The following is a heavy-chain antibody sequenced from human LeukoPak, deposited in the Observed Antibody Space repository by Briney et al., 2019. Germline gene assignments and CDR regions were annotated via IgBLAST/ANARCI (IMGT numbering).Heavy chain of an antibody. V-gene: IGHV1-69*05. J-gene: IGHJ6*03. CDR3: ARGQDSGYDSPPYCYYYYMDV. Sequence: ASVKVSCKASGGTFNSYAISWVRQAPRQGLEWMGGIIPIFGTANYAQKFQGRVTITTDESTSTAYMELSSLRSEDTAVYYCARGQDSGYDSPPYCYYYYMDVWGKGTTVTVSS. D-gene: IGHD5-12*01. CDR2: IIPIFGTA. CDR1: GGTFNSYA.